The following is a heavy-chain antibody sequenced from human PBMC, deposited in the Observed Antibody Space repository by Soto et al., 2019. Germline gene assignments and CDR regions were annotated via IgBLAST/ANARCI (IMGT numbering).Heavy chain of an antibody. CDR1: GGIFSSYA. Sequence: QVQLVQSGAEMKEPGSSVKVSCKASGGIFSSYAISWVRQAPGQGLEWMGGIIPMFGTTIYAQKFQGRVVISADTSTKTAYMEVSSLSSDETAAFYCARLGAATADSFYYGMDVWGQGTTGTVSS. D-gene: IGHD3-16*01. CDR2: IIPMFGTT. CDR3: ARLGAATADSFYYGMDV. J-gene: IGHJ6*02. V-gene: IGHV1-69*06.